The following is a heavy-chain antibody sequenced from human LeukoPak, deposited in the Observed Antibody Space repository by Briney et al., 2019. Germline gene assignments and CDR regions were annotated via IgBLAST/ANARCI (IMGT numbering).Heavy chain of an antibody. D-gene: IGHD3-3*02. CDR1: GDSISSDNYG. CDR2: VFYSGNT. V-gene: IGHV4-39*01. CDR3: ARHKPALNWFDP. Sequence: SETLSLTCTVSGDSISSDNYGWGLIRQPPGKGLEWIGTVFYSGNTYYSPSLRGRITMSVDSSKSHFSLKLSSVSAADTALYYCARHKPALNWFDPWGQGTLVTVSS. J-gene: IGHJ5*02.